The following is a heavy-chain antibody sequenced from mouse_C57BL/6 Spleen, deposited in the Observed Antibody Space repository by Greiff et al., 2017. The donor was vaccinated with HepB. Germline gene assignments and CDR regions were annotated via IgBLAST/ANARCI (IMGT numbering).Heavy chain of an antibody. Sequence: DVKLQESGGDLVKPGGSLKLSCAASGFTFSSYGMSWVRQTPDKRLEWVATISSGGSYTYYPDSVKGRFTISRDNAKNTLYLQMSSLKSEDTAMYYCARQGVVTTDYYAMDYCGQGTSVTVSS. CDR1: GFTFSSYG. D-gene: IGHD2-2*01. J-gene: IGHJ4*01. V-gene: IGHV5-6*02. CDR2: ISSGGSYT. CDR3: ARQGVVTTDYYAMDY.